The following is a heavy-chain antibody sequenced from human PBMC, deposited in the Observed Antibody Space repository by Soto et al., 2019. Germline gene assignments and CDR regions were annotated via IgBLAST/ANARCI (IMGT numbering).Heavy chain of an antibody. V-gene: IGHV3-9*01. J-gene: IGHJ6*02. CDR2: ISWNSGSI. D-gene: IGHD1-1*01. CDR1: GFSFDDYA. CDR3: EKERSGTDYYFGMDV. Sequence: GGSLRLSCAASGFSFDDYAMHWVRQAPGKGLEWVSTISWNSGSIGYADSVKGRFTISRDNAKNSLYLQMNSLRAEDTALYYCEKERSGTDYYFGMDVWGQGTTVTVSS.